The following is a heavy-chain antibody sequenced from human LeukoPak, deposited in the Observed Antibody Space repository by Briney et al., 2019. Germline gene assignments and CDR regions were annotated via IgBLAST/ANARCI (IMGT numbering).Heavy chain of an antibody. CDR3: ARDSLGAVAGPFDL. CDR2: IHYSGST. V-gene: IGHV4-59*12. Sequence: SGTLSLTCTVPGGSISSYYWSWIRQPPGKGLEWIGYIHYSGSTNYNPSLKSRVTISVGTSKNQFSLKLSSVTAADTAVYYCARDSLGAVAGPFDLWGRGTLVTVSS. J-gene: IGHJ2*01. D-gene: IGHD6-19*01. CDR1: GGSISSYY.